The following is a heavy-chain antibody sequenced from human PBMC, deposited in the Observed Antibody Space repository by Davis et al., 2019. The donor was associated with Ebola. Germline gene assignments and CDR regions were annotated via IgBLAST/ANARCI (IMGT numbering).Heavy chain of an antibody. CDR1: GDSLSGFY. V-gene: IGHV4-59*01. J-gene: IGHJ5*02. Sequence: SETLSLTCSVSGDSLSGFYWSWIRQTPGKGLEWIGYIYYTGRVEYNPPLQSRVTISIDTSERRFSLKLTSVTPADTAVYYCARGGQGVGAGRWLDPWGQGNLVIVSS. CDR2: IYYTGRV. CDR3: ARGGQGVGAGRWLDP. D-gene: IGHD1-26*01.